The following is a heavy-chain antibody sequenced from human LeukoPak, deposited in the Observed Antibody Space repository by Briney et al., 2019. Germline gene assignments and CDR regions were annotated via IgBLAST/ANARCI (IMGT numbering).Heavy chain of an antibody. CDR3: VRDSLGHSSGWYLYY. Sequence: PGGSLRLSCAASGFTFSRYAMHWVRQAPGKGLEWVAVISYDGSDKYYADSVKGRFTISRDNSKNTLYLQMNSLRAEDTAMYYCVRDSLGHSSGWYLYYWGQGTLVTVSS. J-gene: IGHJ4*02. D-gene: IGHD6-19*01. CDR2: ISYDGSDK. CDR1: GFTFSRYA. V-gene: IGHV3-30*04.